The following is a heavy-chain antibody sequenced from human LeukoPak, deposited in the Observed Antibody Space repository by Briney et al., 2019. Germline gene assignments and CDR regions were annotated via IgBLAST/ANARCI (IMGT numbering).Heavy chain of an antibody. V-gene: IGHV4-61*02. Sequence: PSETLSLTCTVSGDSISSGDYYGSWIRQPAGKGLEWIGRISSSGSTNYNPSLQSRVTISVDTSKNQFSLKLSSVTAADTAVYYCARCFHDSSGHLFDYWGQGTLVTVSS. CDR2: ISSSGST. CDR3: ARCFHDSSGHLFDY. J-gene: IGHJ4*02. CDR1: GDSISSGDYY. D-gene: IGHD3-22*01.